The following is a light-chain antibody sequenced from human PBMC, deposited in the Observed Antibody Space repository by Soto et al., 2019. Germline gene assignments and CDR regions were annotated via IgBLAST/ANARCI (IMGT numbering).Light chain of an antibody. V-gene: IGLV2-14*01. CDR2: DIN. Sequence: QSVLTQPPSVSWSPGQSITIPCTGTSSDVGNYIFVSWYRQHPGKAPKLMIYDINNRPSGVSNRFSGSKSGNTASLTISGLQAEDEADYYCVSYTTSASYVFGTGTKATVL. CDR3: VSYTTSASYV. CDR1: SSDVGNYIF. J-gene: IGLJ1*01.